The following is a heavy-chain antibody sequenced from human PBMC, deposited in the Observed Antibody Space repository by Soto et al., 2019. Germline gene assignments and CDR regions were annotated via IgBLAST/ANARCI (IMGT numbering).Heavy chain of an antibody. CDR3: AKDSPVTPGAMRGFFDY. J-gene: IGHJ4*01. Sequence: EVQLLESGGGLVQPGGSLRLSCTASGFTFSNYAMTWVRQAPGKGLEWVSGISDSGGSTYNAGSVKGRFTISRDNSKNTLFLQMSSLRAEDTAVYYCAKDSPVTPGAMRGFFDYWGHGTLVTVSS. CDR1: GFTFSNYA. D-gene: IGHD2-2*01. V-gene: IGHV3-23*01. CDR2: ISDSGGST.